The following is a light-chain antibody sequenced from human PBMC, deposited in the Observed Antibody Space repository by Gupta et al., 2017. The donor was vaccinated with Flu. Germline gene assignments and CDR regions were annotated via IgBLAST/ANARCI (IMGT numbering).Light chain of an antibody. Sequence: DIQMIQSPSTLSAYVGDRVTITCRASQGLSSWLAWYQQKPGKAPNLLIYKASKLESGVPSRFSGSGSGTEFTLTISSLQPDDFATYYCQQEDSCSLTFGGGTKVEI. CDR1: QGLSSW. CDR3: QQEDSCSLT. CDR2: KAS. J-gene: IGKJ4*01. V-gene: IGKV1-5*03.